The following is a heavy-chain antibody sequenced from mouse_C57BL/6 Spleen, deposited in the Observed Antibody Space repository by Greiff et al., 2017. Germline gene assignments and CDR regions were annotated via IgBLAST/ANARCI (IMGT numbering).Heavy chain of an antibody. J-gene: IGHJ3*01. CDR1: GYTFTSYW. Sequence: VQLQQPGAELVMPGASVKLSCKASGYTFTSYWMHWVKQRPGQGLEWIGEIDPSDSYTNYNQKFKGKSTLTVDKSSSTADMQLSSLTSEDSAVYYCARRGGEWFAYWGQGTLVTVSA. CDR3: ARRGGEWFAY. CDR2: IDPSDSYT. V-gene: IGHV1-69*01.